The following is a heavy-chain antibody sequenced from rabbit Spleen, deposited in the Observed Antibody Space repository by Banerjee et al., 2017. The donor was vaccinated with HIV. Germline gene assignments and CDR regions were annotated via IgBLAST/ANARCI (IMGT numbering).Heavy chain of an antibody. Sequence: QEQLMESGGGLVQPGGSLKLSCKASGFDFSRTGVSWVRQAPGKGLEWIGYIDLLFGTTHYANWVNGRFTISRHNAQNTLYLQLNSLTVADTATYFCVRGASSSGYYNLWGPGTLVTVS. CDR3: VRGASSSGYYNL. V-gene: IGHV1S47*01. CDR2: IDLLFGTT. D-gene: IGHD1-1*01. J-gene: IGHJ4*01. CDR1: GFDFSRTG.